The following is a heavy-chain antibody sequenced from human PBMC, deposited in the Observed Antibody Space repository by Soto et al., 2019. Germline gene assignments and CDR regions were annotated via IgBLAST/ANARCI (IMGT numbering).Heavy chain of an antibody. Sequence: PSETLSLTCSLSGTSITSTTYFWVWIRHPPGKGLEGAGSIYYSGKTHYNPSLKSRTTISVDRSRNQFSLQVSSVTAADTAVYYCAKNLPRTGRFDYWGQGTVVTVSS. CDR1: GTSITSTTYF. J-gene: IGHJ4*02. CDR3: AKNLPRTGRFDY. CDR2: IYYSGKT. V-gene: IGHV4-39*01.